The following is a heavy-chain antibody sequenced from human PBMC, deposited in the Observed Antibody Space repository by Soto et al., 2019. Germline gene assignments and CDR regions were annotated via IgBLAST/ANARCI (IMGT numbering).Heavy chain of an antibody. CDR2: ISARGGSS. J-gene: IGHJ4*02. CDR1: GFSFSSYA. V-gene: IGHV3-23*01. Sequence: EVQLLESGGGLVQPGGSLRLSCAASGFSFSSYAMVWVRQAPGKGLEWVSVISARGGSSYFADSVKGRFTISRDNSKNVLSLEMNCLSAEDTAIYFCAKGSIEYSASVDNWGQGTLVLVSS. D-gene: IGHD5-12*01. CDR3: AKGSIEYSASVDN.